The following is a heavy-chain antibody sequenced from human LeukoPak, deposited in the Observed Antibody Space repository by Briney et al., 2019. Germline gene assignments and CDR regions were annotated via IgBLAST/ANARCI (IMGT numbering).Heavy chain of an antibody. CDR2: INPNSGGT. CDR1: GYTFTSYG. J-gene: IGHJ4*02. CDR3: ARELEESTVGY. D-gene: IGHD4-23*01. V-gene: IGHV1-2*02. Sequence: ASVKVSCKASGYTFTSYGISWVRQAPGQGLEWMGWINPNSGGTNYAQKFQGRVTMTRDTSISTAYMELSRLRSDDTAVYNCARELEESTVGYWGQGTLVTVSS.